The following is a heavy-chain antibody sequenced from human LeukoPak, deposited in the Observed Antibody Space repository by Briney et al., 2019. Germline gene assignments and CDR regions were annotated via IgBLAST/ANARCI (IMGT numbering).Heavy chain of an antibody. V-gene: IGHV1-2*02. D-gene: IGHD2-2*01. CDR1: GYTFTGYY. CDR3: ARGRSGIVVVPAAMDFDY. CDR2: INPNSGGT. Sequence: GASVKVSCKASGYTFTGYYMHWVRQAPGQGLEWMGWINPNSGGTNYAQKFQGRVTMTRDTSISTAYMDLSRLRSDDTAVYYCARGRSGIVVVPAAMDFDYWGQGTLVTVSS. J-gene: IGHJ4*02.